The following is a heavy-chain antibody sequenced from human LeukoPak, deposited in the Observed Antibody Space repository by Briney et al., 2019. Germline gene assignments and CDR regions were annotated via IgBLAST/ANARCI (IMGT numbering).Heavy chain of an antibody. D-gene: IGHD3-22*01. J-gene: IGHJ4*02. CDR2: ISYDGSNK. V-gene: IGHV3-30*04. CDR3: ARDLNYYDSRGHFDY. Sequence: PGGSLRLSCAASGFTFSSYAMHWVRQAPGKGLEWVAVISYDGSNKYYADSVKGRFTISRDNSKNTLYLQMNSLRAEDTAVYYCARDLNYYDSRGHFDYWGQGTLVTVSS. CDR1: GFTFSSYA.